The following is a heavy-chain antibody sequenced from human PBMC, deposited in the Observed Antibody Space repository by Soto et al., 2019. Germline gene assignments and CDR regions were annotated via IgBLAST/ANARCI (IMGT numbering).Heavy chain of an antibody. D-gene: IGHD3-10*01. CDR1: GFTFSIFG. CDR2: LSYDGTYK. CDR3: AKDHAQYGSGYFYGMDV. Sequence: QEHLVQSGGGVVQPGGSLRLSCDASGFTFSIFGMHWVRQAPGKGLEWVAVLSYDGTYKYYADSVKGRFTISRDNSKNMRFLQMNRLRPDDTAVYYCAKDHAQYGSGYFYGMDVWGQGTAVTVSS. V-gene: IGHV3-30*18. J-gene: IGHJ6*02.